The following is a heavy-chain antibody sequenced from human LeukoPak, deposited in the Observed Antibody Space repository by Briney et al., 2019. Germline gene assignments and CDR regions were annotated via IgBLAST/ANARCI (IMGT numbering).Heavy chain of an antibody. CDR2: INSDGSST. Sequence: GGPLRLSCSASGFTFSSYWMHWVRQAPGKALVWVSRINSDGSSTSYADSVKGRFTISRDNAKNTLYLQMNSLRAEDTAVYYCARGGAAMAYYWGQGTLVTVSP. CDR1: GFTFSSYW. D-gene: IGHD5-18*01. V-gene: IGHV3-74*01. CDR3: ARGGAAMAYY. J-gene: IGHJ4*02.